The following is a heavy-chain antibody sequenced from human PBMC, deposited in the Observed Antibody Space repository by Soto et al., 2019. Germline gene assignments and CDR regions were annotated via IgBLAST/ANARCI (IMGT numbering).Heavy chain of an antibody. CDR3: AHRTYYYESSGYACDY. Sequence: QITLKESGPTLVKPTQTLTLTCTFSGFSLSISGVGVGWIRQPPGKALEWLALIYWDDDKRYSPSLKSRLTSTKDISKNQVGRTRTNMDPVDTATYYCAHRTYYYESSGYACDYWGQGTLVTVSS. CDR1: GFSLSISGVG. V-gene: IGHV2-5*02. J-gene: IGHJ4*02. CDR2: IYWDDDK. D-gene: IGHD3-22*01.